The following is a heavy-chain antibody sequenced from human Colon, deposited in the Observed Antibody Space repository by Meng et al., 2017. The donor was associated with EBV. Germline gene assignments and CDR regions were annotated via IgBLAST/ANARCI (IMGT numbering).Heavy chain of an antibody. CDR2: IDHRGNT. CDR1: GGSFRDYY. CDR3: ARRGPSGNFSP. Sequence: QVQRQQWGAGLLKPPETLSRSCAVYGGSFRDYYWTWIRHPPGKGLEWIGEIDHRGNTKYNPSLKSRVTISLDTSKKQFSLKVSSVTAADSAVYYCARRGPSGNFSPWSQGALVTVSS. V-gene: IGHV4-34*01. D-gene: IGHD3-10*01. J-gene: IGHJ5*02.